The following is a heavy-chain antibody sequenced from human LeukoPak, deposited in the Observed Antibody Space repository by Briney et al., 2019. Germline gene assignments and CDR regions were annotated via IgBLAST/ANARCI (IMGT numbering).Heavy chain of an antibody. Sequence: GGSLRLSCAASGLTFSNYWMSWVRQAPGKWLEWVADIKKDGSDKYYVDSVKGRFTISRDNAENSLFLQMNSLRAEDTAVYYCAALWEGGYWGQGTLVTVSS. CDR2: IKKDGSDK. CDR3: AALWEGGY. J-gene: IGHJ4*02. CDR1: GLTFSNYW. D-gene: IGHD3-16*01. V-gene: IGHV3-7*01.